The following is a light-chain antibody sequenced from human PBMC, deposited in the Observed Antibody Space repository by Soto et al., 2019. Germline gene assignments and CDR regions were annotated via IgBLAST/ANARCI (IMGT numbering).Light chain of an antibody. CDR1: QGISSY. Sequence: AIRITQSPSSLSASTVDRVTITCRASQGISSYLAWYQQKPGKAPKLLIYAASTLQSGVPSRFSGSGSGTDFTLTISCLQSEDFATYYCQQYYSYPRTFGQGTKVDIK. CDR2: AAS. CDR3: QQYYSYPRT. V-gene: IGKV1-8*01. J-gene: IGKJ1*01.